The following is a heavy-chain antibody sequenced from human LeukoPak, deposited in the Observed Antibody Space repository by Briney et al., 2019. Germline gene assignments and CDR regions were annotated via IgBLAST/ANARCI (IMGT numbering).Heavy chain of an antibody. CDR1: GFTFSSYW. J-gene: IGHJ4*02. CDR3: AGRRGNSHGDVDY. D-gene: IGHD5-18*01. Sequence: GGSLRLSCAASGFTFSSYWMSWVRQAPGKGLEWVANIKQDGSEKYYVDSVKGRFTISRDNAKNSLYLQMNSLRAEDTAVYYCAGRRGNSHGDVDYWGQGTLVTVSS. V-gene: IGHV3-7*01. CDR2: IKQDGSEK.